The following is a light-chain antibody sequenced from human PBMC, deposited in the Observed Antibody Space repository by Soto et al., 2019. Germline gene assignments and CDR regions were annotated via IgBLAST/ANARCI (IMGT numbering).Light chain of an antibody. CDR2: EVS. V-gene: IGLV2-8*01. J-gene: IGLJ1*01. Sequence: QSALTQPPSASGSPGQSATISCTGTSSDVGGYNYVSWYQQHPGKAPKLMIYEVSKRPSGVPDRFSGSKSGNTASLTVSGLQAEDEADYYCSSYAGSNNSVFGTGTKVTVL. CDR3: SSYAGSNNSV. CDR1: SSDVGGYNY.